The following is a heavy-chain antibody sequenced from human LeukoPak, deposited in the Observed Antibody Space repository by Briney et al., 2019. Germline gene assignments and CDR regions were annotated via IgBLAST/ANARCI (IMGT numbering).Heavy chain of an antibody. J-gene: IGHJ4*02. V-gene: IGHV3-11*06. D-gene: IGHD4-17*01. CDR1: GFTFSDYY. CDR2: TSGSSSYT. CDR3: ARVTLYAESALDY. Sequence: SGGSLRLSCAASGFTFSDYYMSWIRQAPGKGLEWVSYTSGSSSYTIYADSVKGRFTISRDNAKNSLYLQMNSLRAEDTAVYYCARVTLYAESALDYWGQGTLVAVSS.